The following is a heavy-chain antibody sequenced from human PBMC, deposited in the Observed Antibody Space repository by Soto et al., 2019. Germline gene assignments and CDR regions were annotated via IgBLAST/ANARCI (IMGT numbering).Heavy chain of an antibody. Sequence: QVHLVQSGAEVKTPGASVKVSCSASGYTFLNYGFSWLRQAPGQGLEWMGWINPYTGNTNYAQKFQARVTLTTDTYTTTAYMELRYLTSDDTAVYFCARDDLDIVVIPASSPLDYWGQGTPVTVSS. CDR3: ARDDLDIVVIPASSPLDY. CDR1: GYTFLNYG. D-gene: IGHD2-2*03. V-gene: IGHV1-18*01. CDR2: INPYTGNT. J-gene: IGHJ4*02.